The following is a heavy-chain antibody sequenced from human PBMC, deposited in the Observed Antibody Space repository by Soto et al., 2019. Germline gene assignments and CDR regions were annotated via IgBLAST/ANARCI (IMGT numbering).Heavy chain of an antibody. CDR3: ASVPLSTVDSSGYYCGY. CDR2: IIPIFGTA. Sequence: SVKVSCKASGGPFSSYAISWVRQAPGQGLEWMGGIIPIFGTANYAQKFQGRVTITADESTSTAYMELSSLRSEDTAVYYGASVPLSTVDSSGYYCGYWGQGTLVTVSS. CDR1: GGPFSSYA. J-gene: IGHJ4*02. D-gene: IGHD3-22*01. V-gene: IGHV1-69*13.